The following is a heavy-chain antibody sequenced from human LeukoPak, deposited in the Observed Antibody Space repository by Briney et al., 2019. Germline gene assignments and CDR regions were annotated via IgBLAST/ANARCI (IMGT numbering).Heavy chain of an antibody. J-gene: IGHJ6*03. V-gene: IGHV3-30-3*01. Sequence: GGSLRLSCAASGFTFSTYALHWVRQPPGKGLEWVAVISYDGNYKYYADSVKGRFTISRDNSKNTLYLQMNSLRAEDTAVYYCAKEGRYCSSTSCRKSYGYYYMDVWGKGTTVTVSS. CDR3: AKEGRYCSSTSCRKSYGYYYMDV. CDR1: GFTFSTYA. CDR2: ISYDGNYK. D-gene: IGHD2-2*01.